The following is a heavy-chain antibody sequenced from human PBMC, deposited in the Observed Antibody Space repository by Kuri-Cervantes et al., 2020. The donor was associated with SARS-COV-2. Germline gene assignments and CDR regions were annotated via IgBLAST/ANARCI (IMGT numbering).Heavy chain of an antibody. D-gene: IGHD6-19*01. CDR3: AKVGTSIAVSGRFDY. V-gene: IGHV3-21*04. J-gene: IGHJ4*02. Sequence: GESLKISCAASGFTFSSYSMNWVRQAPGKGLEWVSSISSSSYIYYADSVKGRFTISRDNAKNSLYLQMNSLRAEDTAVYYCAKVGTSIAVSGRFDYWGQGTLVTVSS. CDR1: GFTFSSYS. CDR2: ISSSSYI.